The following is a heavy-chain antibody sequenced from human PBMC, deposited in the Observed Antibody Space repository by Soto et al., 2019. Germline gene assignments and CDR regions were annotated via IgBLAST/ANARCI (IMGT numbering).Heavy chain of an antibody. CDR2: IYYSGST. D-gene: IGHD3-22*01. J-gene: IGHJ4*02. CDR3: AREMNYYDTSGDSYFDY. V-gene: IGHV4-31*03. Sequence: QVQLQESGPGLVKPSQTPSLTCTVSGGSISSGTYHWTWIRQHPEKGLEWIGYIYYSGSTYYNPSLKSRVTISVDTSKNQFSLRLSSVTAADTAVYYCAREMNYYDTSGDSYFDYWGQGTLVTVSS. CDR1: GGSISSGTYH.